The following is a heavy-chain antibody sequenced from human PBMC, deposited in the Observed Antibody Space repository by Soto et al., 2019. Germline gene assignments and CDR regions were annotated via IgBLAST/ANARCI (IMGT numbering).Heavy chain of an antibody. CDR1: GFTFSSYA. Sequence: EVQLLESGGGLVQPGGSLRLSCAASGFTFSSYAMSWDRQAPGKGLEWVSAISGSGVSTYYADSVKGRFTISRDNSKNPLYLQMNSLTAEDTAVYYCAKDGVRGLAGRITIFGVVTGIDYWGQGTLVTVSS. CDR3: AKDGVRGLAGRITIFGVVTGIDY. CDR2: ISGSGVST. J-gene: IGHJ4*02. D-gene: IGHD3-3*01. V-gene: IGHV3-23*01.